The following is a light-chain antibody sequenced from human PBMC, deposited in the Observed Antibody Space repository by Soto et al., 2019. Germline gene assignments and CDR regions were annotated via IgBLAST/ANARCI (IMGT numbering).Light chain of an antibody. CDR3: QQYKNWPPIT. Sequence: EIVMTQSPATLSVSPGERATLSCRASQSVTSSLAWYQQKPGQAPRLLIYDASTRATGIAARFSGGGSGTEFTPTISSLQSEDFAVYYCQQYKNWPPITFGQGTRLEIK. V-gene: IGKV3-15*01. CDR1: QSVTSS. J-gene: IGKJ5*01. CDR2: DAS.